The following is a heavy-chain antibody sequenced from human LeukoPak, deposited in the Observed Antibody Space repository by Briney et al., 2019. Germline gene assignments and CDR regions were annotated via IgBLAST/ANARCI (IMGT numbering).Heavy chain of an antibody. Sequence: VGSLRLSCAASGFTFSNFAMSWVRQAPGKGLQWVSAISDSGGGTFYADSVKGRFTISRDNSKNTLYLQMNSLRAEDTAVYYCAKVGVGWVAFEYWGQGTLVTVSS. CDR2: ISDSGGGT. CDR1: GFTFSNFA. V-gene: IGHV3-23*01. D-gene: IGHD3-16*01. J-gene: IGHJ4*02. CDR3: AKVGVGWVAFEY.